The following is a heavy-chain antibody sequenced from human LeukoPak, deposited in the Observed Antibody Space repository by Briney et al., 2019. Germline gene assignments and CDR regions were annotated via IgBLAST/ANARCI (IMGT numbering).Heavy chain of an antibody. CDR2: IIPIFGTA. V-gene: IGHV1-69*13. D-gene: IGHD6-6*01. J-gene: IGHJ4*02. Sequence: ASVKVSCKASGGTFSSYAISWVRQAPGQGLEWMGGIIPIFGTANYAQKFQGRVTITADESTSTAYMELSSLRSEDTAVYYCARVYGIAARPSYFDYWGQGTLVTVSS. CDR3: ARVYGIAARPSYFDY. CDR1: GGTFSSYA.